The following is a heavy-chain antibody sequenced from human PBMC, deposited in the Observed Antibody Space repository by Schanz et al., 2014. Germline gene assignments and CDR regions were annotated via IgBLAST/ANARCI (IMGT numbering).Heavy chain of an antibody. CDR3: AGDGYGSGWYDRDIAHFDY. V-gene: IGHV1-46*01. Sequence: QEQLVQSGAEVKKPGASVKASCKASGYTFVSYSMHWVRQAPGQGLEWMGIINPSGGGTGYALRFQDRVTVTRDTSTSTTYMDLRSLKSHATTVDDTAGDGYGSGWYDRDIAHFDYWGQGTLVTVSS. CDR1: GYTFVSYS. CDR2: INPSGGGT. D-gene: IGHD6-19*01. J-gene: IGHJ4*02.